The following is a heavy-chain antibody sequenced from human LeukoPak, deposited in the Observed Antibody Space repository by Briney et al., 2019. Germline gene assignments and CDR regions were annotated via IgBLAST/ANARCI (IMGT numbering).Heavy chain of an antibody. V-gene: IGHV4-61*02. Sequence: PSETLSLTCTVSGGSISSGSYYWSWIRQPAGKGLEWIGRIYTSGSTNYNPSLKSRVTISVDTSKNQFSLKLSSVTAADTAVYYCARAQRTSPLYMDVWGKGTTVTVSS. CDR3: ARAQRTSPLYMDV. D-gene: IGHD2-2*01. CDR1: GGSISSGSYY. CDR2: IYTSGST. J-gene: IGHJ6*03.